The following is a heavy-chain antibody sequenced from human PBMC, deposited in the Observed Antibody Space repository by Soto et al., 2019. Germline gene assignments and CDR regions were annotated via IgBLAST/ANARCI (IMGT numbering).Heavy chain of an antibody. Sequence: EVQLAESVGGMVQPGGSLRLSCVASGFTFSSYDMHWVRQAPGKGLEYVSSISSNGGTTYYGNSVKGRFTISRDNSKNTLYLQMGSLRAEDMAVYYCVRRVSGNYDYWGKGTLVTVSS. CDR1: GFTFSSYD. V-gene: IGHV3-64*01. CDR2: ISSNGGTT. J-gene: IGHJ4*02. CDR3: VRRVSGNYDY. D-gene: IGHD1-7*01.